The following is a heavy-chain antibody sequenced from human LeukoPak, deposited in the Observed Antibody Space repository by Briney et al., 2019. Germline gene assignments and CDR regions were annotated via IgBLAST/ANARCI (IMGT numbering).Heavy chain of an antibody. CDR2: IKQDGSEK. CDR1: GFTFSSYW. Sequence: PGGSLRLSCAASGFTFSSYWMSWVRQAPGKGLEWVANIKQDGSEKYYVDSVKGRFTISRDNAKNSLYLQMNSLRAEDTAVYYCARLFSSCHSCDFDYWGQGTLVTVSS. J-gene: IGHJ4*02. D-gene: IGHD6-13*01. CDR3: ARLFSSCHSCDFDY. V-gene: IGHV3-7*01.